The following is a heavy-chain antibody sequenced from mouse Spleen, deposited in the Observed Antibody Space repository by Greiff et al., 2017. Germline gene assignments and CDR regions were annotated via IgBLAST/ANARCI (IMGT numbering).Heavy chain of an antibody. CDR2: IDPSDSYT. Sequence: QVQLQQPGAELVKPGASVKLSCKASGYTFTSYWMRWVKQRPGQGLEWIGAIDPSDSYTNYNQKFKGKATLTVDTSSSTAYMQLSSLTSEDSAVYYCARGGYFDYWGQGTTLTVSS. V-gene: IGHV1-50*01. CDR1: GYTFTSYW. CDR3: ARGGYFDY. J-gene: IGHJ2*01.